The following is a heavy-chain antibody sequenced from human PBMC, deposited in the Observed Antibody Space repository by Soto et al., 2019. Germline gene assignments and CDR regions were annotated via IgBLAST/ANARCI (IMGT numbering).Heavy chain of an antibody. V-gene: IGHV5-51*02. D-gene: IGHD1-7*01. CDR2: IYPGDSDT. CDR3: TRPRSNYDAFNV. CDR1: GYTFTSYW. Sequence: GESLNISCKGSGYTFTSYWTGWVRQMPGQGLEWMGIIYPGDSDTRYSPSFQGQVTISADKSISTAYLQWSSLKASDTAIYFCTRPRSNYDAFNVWGQGTMVTVS. J-gene: IGHJ3*01.